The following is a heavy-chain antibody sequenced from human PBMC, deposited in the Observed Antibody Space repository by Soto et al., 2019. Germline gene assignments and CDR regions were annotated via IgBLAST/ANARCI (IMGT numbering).Heavy chain of an antibody. Sequence: SVKVSCKASGGTFSSYAISWVRQAPGQGLEWMGGIIPIFGTANYAQKFQGRVTITADESTSTAYMELSSLRSEDTAVYYCARSAGGGNSVYSYYYYGMDVWGQGPTVTVSS. J-gene: IGHJ6*02. CDR3: ARSAGGGNSVYSYYYYGMDV. D-gene: IGHD6-19*01. CDR2: IIPIFGTA. CDR1: GGTFSSYA. V-gene: IGHV1-69*13.